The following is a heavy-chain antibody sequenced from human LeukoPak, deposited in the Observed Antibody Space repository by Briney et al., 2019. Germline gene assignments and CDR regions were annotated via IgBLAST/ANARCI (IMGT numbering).Heavy chain of an antibody. V-gene: IGHV4-59*08. CDR2: INYSGTT. J-gene: IGHJ4*02. CDR1: GGSISSYY. Sequence: SETLSLTCTVSGGSISSYYWSWIRQPPGKELEWIGYINYSGTTNSTPSLTSRVTISVDTSKNQFSLKLSSVTAADTAVYYCARNIAAAGRKGFDYWGQGTLVTVSS. CDR3: ARNIAAAGRKGFDY. D-gene: IGHD6-13*01.